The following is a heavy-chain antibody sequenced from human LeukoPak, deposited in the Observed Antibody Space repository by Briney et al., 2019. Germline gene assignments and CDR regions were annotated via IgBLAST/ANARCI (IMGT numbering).Heavy chain of an antibody. CDR3: ARDAELYGMDV. V-gene: IGHV3-64*01. CDR2: ISSNGGST. J-gene: IGHJ6*02. CDR1: GFTFGDYA. D-gene: IGHD1-26*01. Sequence: GGSLRLSCTASGFTFGDYAMSWVRQAPGKGLEYVSAISSNGGSTYYANSVKGRFTISRDNSKNTLYLQMGSLRAEDMAVYYCARDAELYGMDVWGQGTTVTVSS.